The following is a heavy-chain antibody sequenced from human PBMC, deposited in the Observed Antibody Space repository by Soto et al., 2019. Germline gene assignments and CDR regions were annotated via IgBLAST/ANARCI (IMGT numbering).Heavy chain of an antibody. CDR3: ARVKPSGSYNYFDY. V-gene: IGHV1-18*01. Sequence: ASVKVSCKASGYTLTSYGISGVRQAPGQGLEWMGWISAYNGNTNYAQKLQGRVTMTTDTCPSTAYMDLRSLRSDDTAVYYCARVKPSGSYNYFDYWGQGTLVTVCS. CDR1: GYTLTSYG. D-gene: IGHD1-26*01. J-gene: IGHJ4*02. CDR2: ISAYNGNT.